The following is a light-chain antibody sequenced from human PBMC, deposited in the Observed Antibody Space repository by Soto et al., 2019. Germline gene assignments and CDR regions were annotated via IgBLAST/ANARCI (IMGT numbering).Light chain of an antibody. Sequence: DIVMTQSQDSLAVSLGERATINCKSSQSVLYNSNNKNYLAWYQQKPGQPPKLLISWASTRESGVPDRFSASGSGTDFTLTISSLQVEDVAVYYCQQYYTTLALTFGGGTKVDIK. V-gene: IGKV4-1*01. CDR2: WAS. CDR3: QQYYTTLALT. CDR1: QSVLYNSNNKNY. J-gene: IGKJ4*01.